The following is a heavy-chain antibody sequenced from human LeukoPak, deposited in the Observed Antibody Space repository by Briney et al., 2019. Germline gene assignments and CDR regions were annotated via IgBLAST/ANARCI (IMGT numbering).Heavy chain of an antibody. J-gene: IGHJ6*03. V-gene: IGHV1-8*01. D-gene: IGHD3-22*01. CDR2: MNPNSGNT. CDR1: GYTFTSYD. Sequence: SVKVSCKASGYTFTSYDINWVRQATGQGLEWMGWMNPNSGNTGYAQKFQGRVTMTRNTSISTAYMELSSLRSEDTAVYYCARGPFYCDSSGYGYYYYYMDVWGKGTTVTVSS. CDR3: ARGPFYCDSSGYGYYYYYMDV.